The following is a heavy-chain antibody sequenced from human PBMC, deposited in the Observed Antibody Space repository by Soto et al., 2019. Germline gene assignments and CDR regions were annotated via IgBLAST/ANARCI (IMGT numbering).Heavy chain of an antibody. CDR2: ISYDGSNK. CDR1: GFTFSSYA. CDR3: ARKSSTDYYYGMDV. J-gene: IGHJ6*02. Sequence: GGSLRLSCAASGFTFSSYAMHWVRQAPGKGLEWVAVISYDGSNKYYADSVKGRFTISRDNSKNTLYLQMNSLRAEDTAVYYCARKSSTDYYYGMDVWGQGTTVTVSS. V-gene: IGHV3-30-3*01. D-gene: IGHD4-17*01.